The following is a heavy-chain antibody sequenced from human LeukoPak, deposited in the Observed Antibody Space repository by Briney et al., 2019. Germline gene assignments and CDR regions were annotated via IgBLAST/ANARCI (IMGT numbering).Heavy chain of an antibody. J-gene: IGHJ6*03. CDR3: ARDSLIRPYYYMDV. CDR1: GFTFSSYA. V-gene: IGHV3-64*01. Sequence: GGSLRLSCAASGFTFSSYAMHWVRQAPGKGLEYVSAISSNGGSTYYANSVKGRFTISRDNSKNTLYLQMGSLRAEGMAVYYCARDSLIRPYYYMDVWGKGTTVTVSS. D-gene: IGHD3-10*01. CDR2: ISSNGGST.